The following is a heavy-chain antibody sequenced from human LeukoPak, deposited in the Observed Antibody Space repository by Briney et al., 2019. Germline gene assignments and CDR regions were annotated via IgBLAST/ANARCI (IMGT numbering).Heavy chain of an antibody. CDR3: APVYCNSTSCYHYFNY. D-gene: IGHD2-2*01. J-gene: IGHJ4*02. Sequence: GGSLRLSCAASGITLTSYSMNWVRQAPGKGLEWISDIRSTGNTIYYADSVKARFTISRDNAKNSLYLQMNSLRVEDTAMYYCAPVYCNSTSCYHYFNYWGQGTLVTVSS. CDR2: IRSTGNTI. V-gene: IGHV3-48*01. CDR1: GITLTSYS.